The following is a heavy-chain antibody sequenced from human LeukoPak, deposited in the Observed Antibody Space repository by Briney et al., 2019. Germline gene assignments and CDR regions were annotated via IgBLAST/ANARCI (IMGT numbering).Heavy chain of an antibody. Sequence: PGGSLRLSCAASGFTFSSYEMNWVRQAPGMGLEWLSYISSSGSTIYYADSVKGRFTISRDSANNSLYLQMNGLRAEDTAVYFCARKTYGSEFYVDYWGQGTLVTVSS. CDR2: ISSSGSTI. V-gene: IGHV3-48*03. CDR3: ARKTYGSEFYVDY. CDR1: GFTFSSYE. D-gene: IGHD3-10*01. J-gene: IGHJ4*02.